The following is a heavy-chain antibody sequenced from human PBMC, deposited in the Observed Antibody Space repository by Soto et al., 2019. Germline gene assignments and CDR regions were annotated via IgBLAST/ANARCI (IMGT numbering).Heavy chain of an antibody. CDR2: AYYSEST. CDR1: GDYIISGYC. CDR3: ARHRNWKVDY. J-gene: IGHJ4*02. V-gene: IGHV4-38-2*01. Sequence: PSETLSLTCAVSGDYIISGYCWGWIRQPPGRGLEWIGSAYYSESTYYNPSLKSRVAVSVDTSKNQFSLKVTSVTAADTAVYYCARHRNWKVDYWGQGTLVTVSS. D-gene: IGHD1-1*01.